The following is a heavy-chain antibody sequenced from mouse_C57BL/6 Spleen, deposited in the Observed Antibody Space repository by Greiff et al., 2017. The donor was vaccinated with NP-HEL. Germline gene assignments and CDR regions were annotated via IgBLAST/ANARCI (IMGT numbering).Heavy chain of an antibody. CDR1: GFNIKDDY. Sequence: EVKLQESGAELVRPGASVKLSCTASGFNIKDDYMHWVKQRPEQGLEWIGWIDPENGDTEYASKFQGKATITADTSSNTAYLQLSSLTSEDTAVYYCTTPRTGEAWLAYWGQGTLVTVSA. CDR3: TTPRTGEAWLAY. V-gene: IGHV14-4*01. CDR2: IDPENGDT. J-gene: IGHJ3*01. D-gene: IGHD4-1*01.